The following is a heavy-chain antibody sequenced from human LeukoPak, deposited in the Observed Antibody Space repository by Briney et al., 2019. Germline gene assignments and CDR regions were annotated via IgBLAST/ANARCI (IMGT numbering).Heavy chain of an antibody. Sequence: WASAKVSCKASGYTFNNHYMYWVRQAPGQGLEWMGVINPSGGSTSYAQKFQGRVTMTRDTSTRTVYMEVSSLRSEDTAVYYCARQGTYSSAIGMGYWGQGTLVTVSS. CDR3: ARQGTYSSAIGMGY. D-gene: IGHD6-19*01. J-gene: IGHJ4*02. V-gene: IGHV1-46*02. CDR2: INPSGGST. CDR1: GYTFNNHY.